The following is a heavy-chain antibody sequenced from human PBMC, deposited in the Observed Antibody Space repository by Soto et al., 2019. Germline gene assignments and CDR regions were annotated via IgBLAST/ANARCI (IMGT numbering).Heavy chain of an antibody. Sequence: SVRGSCKAYDFSFTRHGISWVRQAPGQGLEWMGIINPSGGSTSYAQKFQGRVTMTRDTSTSTAYMELSSLRSEDTAVYYCARYRPGRHFVWPEWGQGSLVIVSA. V-gene: IGHV1-46*01. CDR2: INPSGGST. D-gene: IGHD3-9*01. CDR1: DFSFTRHG. J-gene: IGHJ4*02. CDR3: ARYRPGRHFVWPE.